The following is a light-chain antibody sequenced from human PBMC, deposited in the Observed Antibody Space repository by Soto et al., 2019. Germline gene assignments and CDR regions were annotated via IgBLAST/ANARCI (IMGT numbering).Light chain of an antibody. CDR1: QSVSSSY. CDR3: QQYDNWPET. Sequence: EIVLTQSPGILSLSPGERATLSCRASQSVSSSYLAWYQQKPGQAPRLLIYGASSRATGIPDRFSGSGSGTDFTLTISRLEPEDFAVYYCQQYDNWPETFGQGTKVEIK. V-gene: IGKV3-20*01. J-gene: IGKJ1*01. CDR2: GAS.